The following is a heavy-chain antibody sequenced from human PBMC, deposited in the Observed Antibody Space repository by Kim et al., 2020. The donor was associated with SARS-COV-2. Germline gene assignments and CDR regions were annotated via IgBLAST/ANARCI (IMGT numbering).Heavy chain of an antibody. CDR1: GYTFTGYY. CDR3: ARLRTTVTTVGYYYYGMDV. J-gene: IGHJ6*02. D-gene: IGHD4-17*01. V-gene: IGHV1-2*06. CDR2: INPNSGGT. Sequence: ASVKVSCKASGYTFTGYYMHWVRQAPGQGLEWMGRINPNSGGTNYAQKFQGRVTMTRDTSISTAYMELSRLRSDDTAVYYCARLRTTVTTVGYYYYGMDVWGQGTTVTVSS.